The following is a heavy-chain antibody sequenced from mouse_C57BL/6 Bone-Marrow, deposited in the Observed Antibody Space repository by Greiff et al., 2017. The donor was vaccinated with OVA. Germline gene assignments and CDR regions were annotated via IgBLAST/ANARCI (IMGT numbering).Heavy chain of an antibody. Sequence: VQLQQSGAELARPGASVKMSCKASGYTFTSYWITWVKQRPGQGLEWIGDIYPGSGSTNYNEKFKSKATLTVDTSSSTAYMQLSSLTSEDSAVYYCARVNTVVARDYWGQGTTLTVSA. CDR2: IYPGSGST. CDR1: GYTFTSYW. J-gene: IGHJ2*01. V-gene: IGHV1-55*01. CDR3: ARVNTVVARDY. D-gene: IGHD1-1*01.